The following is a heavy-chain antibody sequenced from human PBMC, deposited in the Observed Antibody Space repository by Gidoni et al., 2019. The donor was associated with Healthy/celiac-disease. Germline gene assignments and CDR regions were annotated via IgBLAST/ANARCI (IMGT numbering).Heavy chain of an antibody. CDR2: IIPIFGTA. D-gene: IGHD3-16*01. J-gene: IGHJ4*02. V-gene: IGHV1-69*01. CDR3: ASYSYVSSSLFDY. Sequence: QVQLVQSEAEVQKPGDAVKVSCKASDGSVSSYAISWVRQAPGQGLEWLGGIIPIFGTANYAHQFQGRVTITAYEYTSTAYMELSSLRSVDTAVYYCASYSYVSSSLFDYWGQGTLVTVSS. CDR1: DGSVSSYA.